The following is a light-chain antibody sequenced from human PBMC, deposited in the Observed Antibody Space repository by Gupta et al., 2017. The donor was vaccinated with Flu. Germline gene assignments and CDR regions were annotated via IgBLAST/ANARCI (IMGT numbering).Light chain of an antibody. CDR2: SAS. CDR3: QQSYSTPRS. CDR1: QSISTY. J-gene: IGKJ2*03. V-gene: IGKV1-39*01. Sequence: DIQMTQTPSSLSASVGDRVTLTCRASQSISTYLNWYQQKQGKAPKLLFYSASTLQSGVPSRFSGSGSGTDFTLTISSLQSEDFATYYCQQSYSTPRSCGQGTKLEIK.